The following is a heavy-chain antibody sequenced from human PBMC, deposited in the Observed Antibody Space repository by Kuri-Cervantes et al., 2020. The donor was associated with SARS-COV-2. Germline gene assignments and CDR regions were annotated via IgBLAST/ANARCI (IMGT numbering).Heavy chain of an antibody. D-gene: IGHD2-2*01. V-gene: IGHV1-2*02. J-gene: IGHJ5*02. CDR1: GYTFTGYY. Sequence: ASVKVSCKASGYTFTGYYMHWVRQAPGQGLEWMEWINPNSGGTNYAQKFQGRVTMTRDTSISTAYMELTRLRSDDTAVYYCAREDIGAEYCTTTNCPSRWFDPWGQGTLVTVSS. CDR3: AREDIGAEYCTTTNCPSRWFDP. CDR2: INPNSGGT.